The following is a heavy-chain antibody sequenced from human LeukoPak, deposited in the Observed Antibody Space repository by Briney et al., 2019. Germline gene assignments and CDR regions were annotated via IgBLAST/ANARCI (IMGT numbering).Heavy chain of an antibody. D-gene: IGHD3-10*01. J-gene: IGHJ4*02. CDR2: AYFNGIT. CDR3: ARDEGSPGALDH. CDR1: GVSITSHF. Sequence: SATLSLTCTVSGVSITSHFWSWIRQSPGQGLEWIVYAYFNGITNYNTSLKSRVTISVDTSKNQFSLRLSSVTAADTAVYYCARDEGSPGALDHWGQGTLVTVPS. V-gene: IGHV4-59*11.